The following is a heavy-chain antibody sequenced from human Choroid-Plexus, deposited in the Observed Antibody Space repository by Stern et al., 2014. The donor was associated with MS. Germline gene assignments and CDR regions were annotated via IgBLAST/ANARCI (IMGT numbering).Heavy chain of an antibody. V-gene: IGHV3-30*18. CDR3: AKDRQYLTYFFDH. D-gene: IGHD2/OR15-2a*01. CDR2: VSYDGSNK. J-gene: IGHJ5*02. Sequence: VQLVESGGGVVQPGRPLGLSCVASGFTLGSCAMHWVRQAPGKGLERVAGVSYDGSNKYYADSVKGRFTISRDNSQNTLYMQMSSLRPEDTAVYYCAKDRQYLTYFFDHWGQGSLVTVSS. CDR1: GFTLGSCA.